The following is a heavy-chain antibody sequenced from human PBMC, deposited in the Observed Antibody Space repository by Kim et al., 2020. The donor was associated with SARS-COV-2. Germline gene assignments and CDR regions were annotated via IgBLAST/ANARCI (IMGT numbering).Heavy chain of an antibody. CDR3: ARDCITMVRGVIIRPGDRQINWFDP. CDR2: ISAYNGNT. CDR1: GYTFTSYG. D-gene: IGHD3-10*01. J-gene: IGHJ5*02. Sequence: ASVKVSCKASGYTFTSYGISWVRQAPGQGLEWMGWISAYNGNTNYAQKLQGRVTMTTDTSTSTAYMELRSLRSDDTAVYYCARDCITMVRGVIIRPGDRQINWFDPWGQGTLVTVSS. V-gene: IGHV1-18*01.